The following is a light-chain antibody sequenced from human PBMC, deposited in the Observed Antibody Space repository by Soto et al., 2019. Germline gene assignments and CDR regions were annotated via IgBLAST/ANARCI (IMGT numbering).Light chain of an antibody. Sequence: DIPMTQSPSSLSASVGDRGTITCRASQSISTFLNWYQQKPGKAPTLLIYGASNLESGVTSTFSGSGSGTDFTLTISSLQPEDVATYYCQQCFSTPLLTFGGGTKVEIK. CDR1: QSISTF. V-gene: IGKV1-39*01. CDR2: GAS. J-gene: IGKJ4*01. CDR3: QQCFSTPLLT.